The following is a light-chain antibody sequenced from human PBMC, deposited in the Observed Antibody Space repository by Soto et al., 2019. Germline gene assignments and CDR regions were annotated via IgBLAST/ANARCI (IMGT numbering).Light chain of an antibody. J-gene: IGKJ1*01. V-gene: IGKV3-20*01. Sequence: EIVLTQSPGTLSLSPGERATLSCRASQSVSSSFLAWYQQKPGQAPRLLIYGASSRATGIPDRFSGSGSGTDFPLPISRLEPEDFAVYYCQRYGSSSPWTFGQGTKVEIK. CDR3: QRYGSSSPWT. CDR2: GAS. CDR1: QSVSSSF.